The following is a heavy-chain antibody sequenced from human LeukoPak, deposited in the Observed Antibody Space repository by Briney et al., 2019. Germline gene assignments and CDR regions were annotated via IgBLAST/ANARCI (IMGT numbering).Heavy chain of an antibody. CDR3: ARDYKYAFDN. CDR2: IGISSGNT. J-gene: IGHJ4*02. D-gene: IGHD5-24*01. CDR1: GFSFGDYS. Sequence: GGSLRLSCAASGFSFGDYSMNWVRQAPGKGLEWISYIGISSGNTYYADSVKGRFTISGDKARDSLYLQMNSLRVEDTAVYYCARDYKYAFDNWGQGTLVTVSS. V-gene: IGHV3-48*01.